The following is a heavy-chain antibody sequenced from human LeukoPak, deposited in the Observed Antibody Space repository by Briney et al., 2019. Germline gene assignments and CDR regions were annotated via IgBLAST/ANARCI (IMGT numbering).Heavy chain of an antibody. CDR3: AREIDYGGNSDY. CDR2: IYTSGST. Sequence: SETLSLTCTVSGGSISSGDYYWSWIRQPPGKGLEWIGRIYTSGSTNYNPSLKSRVTISVDTSKNQFSLKLSSVTAADTAVYYCAREIDYGGNSDYWGQGTLVTVSS. J-gene: IGHJ4*02. CDR1: GGSISSGDYY. V-gene: IGHV4-61*02. D-gene: IGHD4-23*01.